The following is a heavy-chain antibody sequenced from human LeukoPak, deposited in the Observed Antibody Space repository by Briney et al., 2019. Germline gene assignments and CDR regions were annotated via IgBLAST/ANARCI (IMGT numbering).Heavy chain of an antibody. CDR3: ARVGTNRPFDI. V-gene: IGHV4-34*01. Sequence: SETLSLTCAVYGGSFSGYYWSWIRQPPGKGLEWIGEINHSGSTNYNPSLKSRVTISVDTSKNQFSLKLSSVTAADTAVYYCARVGTNRPFDIWGRGTMVTVSS. CDR1: GGSFSGYY. J-gene: IGHJ3*02. CDR2: INHSGST. D-gene: IGHD2-8*01.